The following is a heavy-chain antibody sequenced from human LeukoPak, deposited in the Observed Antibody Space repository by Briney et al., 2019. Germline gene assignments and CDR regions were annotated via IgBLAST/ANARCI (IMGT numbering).Heavy chain of an antibody. CDR2: ISYDGSNK. CDR1: GFTFSSYA. Sequence: PGRSLRLSCAASGFTFSSYAMHWVRQAPGKGLEWVAVISYDGSNKYYADSVKGRFTISRDNSKNTLYLQMNSLRAEDTAVYYCARDGVLEDGYNYGRVLYHYYMDVWGKGTTVTVSS. D-gene: IGHD5-24*01. CDR3: ARDGVLEDGYNYGRVLYHYYMDV. J-gene: IGHJ6*03. V-gene: IGHV3-30*01.